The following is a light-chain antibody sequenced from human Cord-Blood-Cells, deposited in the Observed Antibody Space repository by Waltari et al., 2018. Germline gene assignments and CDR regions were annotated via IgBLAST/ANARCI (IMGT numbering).Light chain of an antibody. CDR1: QSISSW. CDR2: KAS. CDR3: QQYNSYSPLT. J-gene: IGKJ4*01. V-gene: IGKV1-5*03. Sequence: DIQMTQSPSTLSASVGDRVPITSRSSQSISSWLAWYQQKPGKAPKLLIYKASSLESGVPSRFSGSGSGTEFTLTISSLQPDDFATYYCQQYNSYSPLTFGGGTKVEIK.